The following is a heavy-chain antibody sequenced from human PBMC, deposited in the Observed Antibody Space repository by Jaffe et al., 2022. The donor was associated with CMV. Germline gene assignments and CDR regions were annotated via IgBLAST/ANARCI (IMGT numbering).Heavy chain of an antibody. Sequence: QVQLQQWGAGLLKPSEALSLGCTVFGGSSNIYYWGWIRQPPGKRLEWIGDINHNGNTRYNPSLKSRVTILVDTSKNQFSLKLSSVTAADTAVYFCSVWLGETAGDSWGQGTLVTVSS. V-gene: IGHV4-34*02. J-gene: IGHJ4*02. D-gene: IGHD3-10*01. CDR2: INHNGNT. CDR3: SVWLGETAGDS. CDR1: GGSSNIYY.